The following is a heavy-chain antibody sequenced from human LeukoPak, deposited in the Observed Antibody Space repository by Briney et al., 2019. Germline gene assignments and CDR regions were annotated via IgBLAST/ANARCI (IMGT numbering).Heavy chain of an antibody. CDR1: GGTFSSYD. CDR2: IIPIFGTA. Sequence: SVKVSCKASGGTFSSYDISWVRQAPGQGLEWMGRIIPIFGTANYAQKFQGRDTITTDESTGTAYMELSSLRSEDTAVYYCARDGYCSSTSCPPDWFDPWGQGTLVTVSS. J-gene: IGHJ5*02. D-gene: IGHD2-2*03. CDR3: ARDGYCSSTSCPPDWFDP. V-gene: IGHV1-69*05.